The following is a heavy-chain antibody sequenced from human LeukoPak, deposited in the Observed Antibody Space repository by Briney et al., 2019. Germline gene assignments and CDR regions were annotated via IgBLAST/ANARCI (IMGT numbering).Heavy chain of an antibody. V-gene: IGHV4-34*01. CDR2: INHSGST. Sequence: SDTLSLTCAVYGWSFSGYYWSWIRQPPGKGLGWIGEINHSGSTNYNPSLKSRVTISVDTSKKQFSLKLSSVTAADPAVYYCARGRNYYGSGSYYNGWRMNVWGKGTTVTVSS. D-gene: IGHD3-10*01. CDR3: ARGRNYYGSGSYYNGWRMNV. J-gene: IGHJ6*04. CDR1: GWSFSGYY.